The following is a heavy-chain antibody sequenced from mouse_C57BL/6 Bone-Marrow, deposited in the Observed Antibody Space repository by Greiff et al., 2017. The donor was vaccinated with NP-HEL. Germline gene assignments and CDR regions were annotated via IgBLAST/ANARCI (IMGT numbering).Heavy chain of an antibody. D-gene: IGHD1-1*01. CDR3: ARSDYYGSSLFDY. J-gene: IGHJ2*01. V-gene: IGHV1-55*01. CDR2: IYPGSGST. CDR1: GYTFTSYW. Sequence: QVQLQQPGAELVKPGASVKMSCKASGYTFTSYWITWVKQRPGQGLEWIGDIYPGSGSTNYNEKFKSKATLTVDTSSSTAYMQLSSLTSKDSAVYYWARSDYYGSSLFDYWGQGTTLTVSS.